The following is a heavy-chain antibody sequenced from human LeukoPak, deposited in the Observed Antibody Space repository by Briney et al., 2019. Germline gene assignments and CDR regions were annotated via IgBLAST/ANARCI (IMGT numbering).Heavy chain of an antibody. V-gene: IGHV4-39*01. J-gene: IGHJ4*02. CDR2: IYYSGST. CDR3: ASCPDYYGSGSYYGTFDY. D-gene: IGHD3-10*01. CDR1: GGSISSSSYY. Sequence: SETLSLTCTVSGGSISSSSYYWGWIRQPPGKGLEWIGSIYYSGSTYYNPFLKSRVTISVDTSKNQFSLKLSSVTAADTAVYYCASCPDYYGSGSYYGTFDYWGQGTLVTVSS.